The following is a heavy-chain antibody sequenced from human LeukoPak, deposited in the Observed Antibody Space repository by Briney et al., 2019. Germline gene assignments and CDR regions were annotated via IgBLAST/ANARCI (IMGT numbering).Heavy chain of an antibody. Sequence: SETLSLTCAVYGGSFSGNYWSWIRQPPGKGLEWIGEINHSGSTNYNPSLKSRVTISVDTSKNQFSLKLSSVTAADTAVYYCATSGPGYYYGMDVWGQGTTVTVSS. J-gene: IGHJ6*02. CDR1: GGSFSGNY. D-gene: IGHD2-15*01. CDR2: INHSGST. CDR3: ATSGPGYYYGMDV. V-gene: IGHV4-34*01.